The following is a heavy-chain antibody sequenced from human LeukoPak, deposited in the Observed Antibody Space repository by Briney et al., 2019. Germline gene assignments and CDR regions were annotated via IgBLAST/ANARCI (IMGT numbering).Heavy chain of an antibody. CDR1: GFSFSSYG. Sequence: GGSLRLSCAASGFSFSSYGMNWVRQAPGKGLEWVSYISSTSSTIYYADSVKGRFTISRDNSKNMLYLQMNSLRAEDTAVYYCVKLSSGSGSKFGFDSWGQGTLVTVSS. CDR2: ISSTSSTI. J-gene: IGHJ4*02. V-gene: IGHV3-48*01. D-gene: IGHD6-19*01. CDR3: VKLSSGSGSKFGFDS.